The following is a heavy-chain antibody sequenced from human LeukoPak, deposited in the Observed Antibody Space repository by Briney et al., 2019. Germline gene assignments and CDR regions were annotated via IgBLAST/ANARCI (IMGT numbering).Heavy chain of an antibody. V-gene: IGHV3-48*02. J-gene: IGHJ4*02. CDR2: ISSTIGNI. D-gene: IGHD6-19*01. CDR3: ARCNTIGSGWYYIDY. Sequence: PGGSLRLSCAASGFTFSSYGMSWVRQAPGKGLEWLSYISSTIGNIYYADSVKGRFTISRDNAKNSLYWQMNSLRDEDTAVYYCARCNTIGSGWYYIDYWGQGTLVTVSS. CDR1: GFTFSSYG.